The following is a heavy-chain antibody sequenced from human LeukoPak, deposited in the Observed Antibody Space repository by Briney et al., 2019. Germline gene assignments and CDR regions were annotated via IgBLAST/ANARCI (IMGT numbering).Heavy chain of an antibody. V-gene: IGHV4-39*01. J-gene: IGHJ4*02. CDR1: GGSISSSSYY. CDR2: IYYSGST. Sequence: SETLSLTCTVSGGSISSSSYYWGWIRQPPGKGLEWIGSIYYSGSTYYNPSLKSRFTISVDTSKNQFSLKLSSVTAADTAVYYCARHEVVVVPAAMDYWGQGTLVTVSS. D-gene: IGHD2-2*01. CDR3: ARHEVVVVPAAMDY.